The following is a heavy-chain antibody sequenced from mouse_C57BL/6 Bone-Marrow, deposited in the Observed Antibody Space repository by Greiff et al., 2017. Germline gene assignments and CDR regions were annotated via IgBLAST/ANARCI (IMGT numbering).Heavy chain of an antibody. V-gene: IGHV1-55*01. CDR3: ARSEARYGSSYISPYWYFDV. Sequence: QVQLQQPGAELVKPGASVKMSCKASGYTFTSYWITWVKQRPGQGLEWIGDIYPGSGSTNYNEKFKSKATLTVDTSSSTAYMQLSSLTSEDSAVYCWARSEARYGSSYISPYWYFDVWGTGTTVTVSS. CDR2: IYPGSGST. CDR1: GYTFTSYW. J-gene: IGHJ1*03. D-gene: IGHD1-1*01.